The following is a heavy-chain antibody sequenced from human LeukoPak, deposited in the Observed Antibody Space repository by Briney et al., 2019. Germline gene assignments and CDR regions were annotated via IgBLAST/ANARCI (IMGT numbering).Heavy chain of an antibody. J-gene: IGHJ4*02. CDR1: GGIFTNYI. D-gene: IGHD1-14*01. CDR2: LIPIIGIP. Sequence: GASVKVSCKTSGGIFTNYIIFWVRQAPGQGLEWMGTLIPIIGIPNYAQKFQGRVTITADKSTTTAFMELSGLTSEDTAVYYCSSRPEEAAPDYWGQGTLVTVSA. CDR3: SSRPEEAAPDY. V-gene: IGHV1-69*02.